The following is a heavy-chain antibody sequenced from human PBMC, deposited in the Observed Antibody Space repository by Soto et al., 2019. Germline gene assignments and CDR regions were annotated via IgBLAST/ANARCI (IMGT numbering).Heavy chain of an antibody. Sequence: PGESLILAGAASGFSFISYAMIWVRQSPGKGLEWVSAISGSGGSTYYADSGKGRFTISRDNSKNTLYLQMNSLRAEDTAVYYCAKESIAVAGEDKYFQHWGQGTLVTVSS. D-gene: IGHD6-19*01. CDR3: AKESIAVAGEDKYFQH. J-gene: IGHJ1*01. CDR1: GFSFISYA. V-gene: IGHV3-23*01. CDR2: ISGSGGST.